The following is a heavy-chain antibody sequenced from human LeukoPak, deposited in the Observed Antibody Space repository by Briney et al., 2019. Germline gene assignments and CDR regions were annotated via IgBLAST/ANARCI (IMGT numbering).Heavy chain of an antibody. CDR1: GYSISSDYY. CDR2: IYRNGRT. J-gene: IGHJ4*02. Sequence: SETLSLTCAVSGYSISSDYYWGWIRQPPGRGLEWIASIYRNGRTYYNPSLKSRVTISLDTSRNQFSLKVNSVTAADTAVYFCARDRGGGSSPIDYWGQGTLVTVSS. V-gene: IGHV4-38-2*02. D-gene: IGHD6-6*01. CDR3: ARDRGGGSSPIDY.